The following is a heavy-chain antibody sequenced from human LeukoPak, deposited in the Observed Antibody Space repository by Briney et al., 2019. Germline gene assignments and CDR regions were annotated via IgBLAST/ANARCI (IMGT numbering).Heavy chain of an antibody. D-gene: IGHD4-17*01. CDR3: ARELTTVTEDYYYYYYMDV. J-gene: IGHJ6*03. CDR2: IYYSGST. Sequence: PQTLSLTCTVSGGSISSGGYYWSRIRQHPGKGLEWIGYIYYSGSTYYNPSLKSRVTISVDTSKNQFSLKLSSVTAADTAVYYCARELTTVTEDYYYYYYMDVWGKGTTVTVSS. V-gene: IGHV4-31*03. CDR1: GGSISSGGYY.